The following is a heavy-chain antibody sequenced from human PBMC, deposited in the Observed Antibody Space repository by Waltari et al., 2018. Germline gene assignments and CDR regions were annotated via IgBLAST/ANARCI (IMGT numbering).Heavy chain of an antibody. CDR1: GGSISSGDYY. CDR2: IYYSGST. CDR3: ARDQGSVVVPAAIRGNWFDP. J-gene: IGHJ5*02. Sequence: QVQLQESGPGLVKPSQTLSLTCTVSGGSISSGDYYWNWIRQPPGKGLEWIGYIYYSGSTYYNPSLKSRVTISVDTSKNQFSLKLSSVTAADTAVYYCARDQGSVVVPAAIRGNWFDPWGQGTLVTVSS. V-gene: IGHV4-30-4*08. D-gene: IGHD2-2*01.